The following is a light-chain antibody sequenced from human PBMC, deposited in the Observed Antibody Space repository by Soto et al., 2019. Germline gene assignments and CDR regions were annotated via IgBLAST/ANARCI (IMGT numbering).Light chain of an antibody. Sequence: DIQITQSPSTLSGSVGDRVTITCRASQTISSWLAWYQQKPGKAPKLLIYKASTLKSGVPSRFSGSGSGTEFTLTISSLQPDDFATYYCQQLNSYPFTFGQGTRLEIK. J-gene: IGKJ5*01. CDR2: KAS. V-gene: IGKV1-5*03. CDR1: QTISSW. CDR3: QQLNSYPFT.